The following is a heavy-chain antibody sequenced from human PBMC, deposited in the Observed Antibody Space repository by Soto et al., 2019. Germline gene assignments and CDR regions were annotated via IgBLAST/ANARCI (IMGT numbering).Heavy chain of an antibody. J-gene: IGHJ4*02. Sequence: GGSLRLSCAASGFTFSNFAIHWVRQAPGKGLEWVAVISYDGTYKYYADSVKGRFTISRDNSKNTLYLQMNSLGAEDTAVYYCARGFAGLDYYFDFWGQGILVTVSS. CDR2: ISYDGTYK. CDR3: ARGFAGLDYYFDF. V-gene: IGHV3-30-3*01. D-gene: IGHD3-10*01. CDR1: GFTFSNFA.